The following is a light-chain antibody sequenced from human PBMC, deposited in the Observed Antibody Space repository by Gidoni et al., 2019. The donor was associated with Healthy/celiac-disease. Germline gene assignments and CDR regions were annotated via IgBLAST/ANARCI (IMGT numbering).Light chain of an antibody. J-gene: IGLJ2*01. V-gene: IGLV2-14*01. CDR1: SSDVGGLNY. CDR3: SSYTSSSTPVV. CDR2: EVS. Sequence: QSAMTQPAYVSGSPGQSITISCTGTSSDVGGLNYVSWYHQHPGKAPKLMIYEVSNRPSGVSNRFSGSKSGNTASLTISGLQAEDEADYYCSSYTSSSTPVVFGGGTKLTVL.